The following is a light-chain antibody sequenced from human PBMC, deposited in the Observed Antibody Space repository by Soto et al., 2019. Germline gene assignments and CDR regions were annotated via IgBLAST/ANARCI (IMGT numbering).Light chain of an antibody. Sequence: ETVLTQSPATLSLSPGERATLSCRASQSVGSGLAWYQQKPGQAPRLLIYDASTRATGIPSRFSGSGSGTDFTLTISGLEPEDFAVFYCQKRDRWTITFGGGTKVESK. V-gene: IGKV3-11*01. CDR3: QKRDRWTIT. CDR1: QSVGSG. J-gene: IGKJ4*01. CDR2: DAS.